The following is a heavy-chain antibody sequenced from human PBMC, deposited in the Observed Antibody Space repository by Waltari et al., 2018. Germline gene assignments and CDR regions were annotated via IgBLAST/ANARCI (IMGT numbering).Heavy chain of an antibody. CDR2: IYYSGST. D-gene: IGHD6-6*01. CDR3: ARDGSRGSSSGFDY. V-gene: IGHV4-59*11. CDR1: GGSISSHY. Sequence: QLQLQESGPRLVRPSETLSLTCTVSGGSISSHYWSWIRQPPGKGLEWIGYIYYSGSTNYNPSLKSRVTISVDTSKNQFSLKLSSVTAADTAVYYCARDGSRGSSSGFDYWGQGTLVTVSS. J-gene: IGHJ4*02.